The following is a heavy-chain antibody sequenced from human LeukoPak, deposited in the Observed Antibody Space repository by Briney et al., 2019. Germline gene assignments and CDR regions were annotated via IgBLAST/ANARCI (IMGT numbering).Heavy chain of an antibody. CDR1: GGTFSSYA. Sequence: VASVKVSCKASGGTFSSYAISWLRQAPGQGLEWMGGIIPIFGTANYAQRFQGRVTITTDESTSTAYMELSSLRSEDTAVYYCARVVLDGYNYHYFDYWGQGTLVTVSS. CDR3: ARVVLDGYNYHYFDY. J-gene: IGHJ4*02. D-gene: IGHD5-24*01. CDR2: IIPIFGTA. V-gene: IGHV1-69*05.